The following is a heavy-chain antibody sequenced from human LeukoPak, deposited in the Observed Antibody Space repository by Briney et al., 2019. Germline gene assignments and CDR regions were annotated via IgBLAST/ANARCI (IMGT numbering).Heavy chain of an antibody. D-gene: IGHD3-3*01. J-gene: IGHJ6*03. V-gene: IGHV3-15*01. CDR2: IKSKTDGGTT. CDR1: GFTFSNAW. CDR3: TTDAEYYDFWSGYYFYMDV. Sequence: GGSLRLSCAASGFTFSNAWMSWVRQAPGKGLEWVGRIKSKTDGGTTDYAAPVKGRFTISRDDSKNTLYLQMNSLKTEDTAVYYCTTDAEYYDFWSGYYFYMDVWGKGTTVTVSS.